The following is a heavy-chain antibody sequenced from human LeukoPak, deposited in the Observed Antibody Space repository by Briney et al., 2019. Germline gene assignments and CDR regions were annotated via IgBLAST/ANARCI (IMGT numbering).Heavy chain of an antibody. Sequence: PGGSLRLSCAASGFTFSTYSMNWVRQAPGKGLEWVSGISGSGGRTYYADSVKGRFTISRDDSKNTVHLQMNSLRAEDTAVYYCAKGSSSWYADAFDIWGQGTMVTVSS. D-gene: IGHD6-13*01. V-gene: IGHV3-23*01. CDR3: AKGSSSWYADAFDI. CDR1: GFTFSTYS. J-gene: IGHJ3*02. CDR2: ISGSGGRT.